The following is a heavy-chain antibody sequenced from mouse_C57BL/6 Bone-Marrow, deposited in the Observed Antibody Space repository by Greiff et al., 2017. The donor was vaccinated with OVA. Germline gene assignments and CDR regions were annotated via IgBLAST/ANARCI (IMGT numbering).Heavy chain of an antibody. CDR3: ARNYYRDAMDY. V-gene: IGHV1-66*01. D-gene: IGHD2-14*01. CDR1: GYSFTSYY. CDR2: IYPGSGNT. Sequence: VHLVESGPELVKPGASVKISCKASGYSFTSYYIHWVKQRPGQGLEWIGWIYPGSGNTKYNEKFKGKATLTADTSYSTAYMQLSSLTSEDSAVYYCARNYYRDAMDYWGQGTSVTVSS. J-gene: IGHJ4*01.